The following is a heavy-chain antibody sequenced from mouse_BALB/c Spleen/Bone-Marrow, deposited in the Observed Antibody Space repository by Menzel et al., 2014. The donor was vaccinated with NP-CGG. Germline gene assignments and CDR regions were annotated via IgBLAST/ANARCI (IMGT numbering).Heavy chain of an antibody. CDR1: GYTFTSYW. D-gene: IGHD1-1*01. CDR2: INPSTGYT. V-gene: IGHV1-7*01. J-gene: IGHJ4*01. Sequence: QVQLKESGAELAKPGASVKMSCKASGYTFTSYWMHWVKQRPGQGLEWIGYINPSTGYTEYNRKFKDKATLTADKSSSTAYMQLSSLTSEDSAVYYCARQITTVDYAMDYWGQGTSVTVSS. CDR3: ARQITTVDYAMDY.